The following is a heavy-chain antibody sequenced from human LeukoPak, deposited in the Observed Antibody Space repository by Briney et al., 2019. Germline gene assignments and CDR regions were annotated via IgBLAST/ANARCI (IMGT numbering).Heavy chain of an antibody. J-gene: IGHJ4*02. CDR1: GFTFSDYY. D-gene: IGHD6-6*01. V-gene: IGHV3-11*01. CDR2: ISSSGSTV. Sequence: PGGSLRLSCAASGFTFSDYYMSWIRQAPGKGLEWVSHISSSGSTVYYADSVKGRFAISRDNAKNSLYLQMNSLRAEDTAVYYCARDPRAALAYWGQGTLVTVSS. CDR3: ARDPRAALAY.